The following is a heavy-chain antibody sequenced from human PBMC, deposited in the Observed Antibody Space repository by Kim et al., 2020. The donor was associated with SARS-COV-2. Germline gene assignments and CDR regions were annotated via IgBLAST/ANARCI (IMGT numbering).Heavy chain of an antibody. V-gene: IGHV2-5*02. J-gene: IGHJ5*02. Sequence: SGPTLVNPTQTLTLTCTFSGFSLSTSGVGVGWIRQPPGKALEWLALIYWDDDKRYSPSLKSRLTITKDTSKNQVVLTMTNMDPVDTATYYCAHRRKWVGGSGSQENWFDPWGQGTLVTVSS. CDR2: IYWDDDK. CDR1: GFSLSTSGVG. CDR3: AHRRKWVGGSGSQENWFDP. D-gene: IGHD3-10*01.